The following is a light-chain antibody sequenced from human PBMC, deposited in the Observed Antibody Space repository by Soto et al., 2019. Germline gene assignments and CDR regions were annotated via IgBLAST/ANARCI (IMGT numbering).Light chain of an antibody. V-gene: IGLV2-18*02. CDR1: SSDVGSYNR. J-gene: IGLJ1*01. CDR2: EVS. Sequence: QSALTQPPSVSGSPGQSVTISCTGTSSDVGSYNRVSWYQQPPGTAPKLMIYEVSNRPSGVPDRFSGSKSGNTASLTISGLQAEDVADYYCSSYTSSSTYVFGTGTTLTVL. CDR3: SSYTSSSTYV.